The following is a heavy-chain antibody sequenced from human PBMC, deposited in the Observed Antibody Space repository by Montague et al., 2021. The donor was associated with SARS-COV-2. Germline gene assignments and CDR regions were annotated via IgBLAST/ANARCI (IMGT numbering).Heavy chain of an antibody. CDR1: GFTFSSYA. J-gene: IGHJ1*01. Sequence: SLRLSCAASGFTFSSYAMGWVRQAPGKGLEWVSGISGSGGGTKYAGSVKGRFTISRDNSKNTLHLLMNTLRAEDTAVYYCAKDLHPFTGEVVTYFENWGQGSLVTVSS. CDR3: AKDLHPFTGEVVTYFEN. CDR2: ISGSGGGT. V-gene: IGHV3-23*01. D-gene: IGHD3-9*01.